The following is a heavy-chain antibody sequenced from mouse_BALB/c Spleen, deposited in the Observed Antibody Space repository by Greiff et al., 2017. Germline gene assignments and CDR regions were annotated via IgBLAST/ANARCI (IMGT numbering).Heavy chain of an antibody. CDR2: IWAGGST. Sequence: VQGVESGPGLVAPSQSLSITCTVSGFSLTSYGVHWVRQPPGKGLEWLGVIWAGGSTNYNSALMSRLSISKDNSKSQVFLKMNSLQTDDTAMYYCAREVDYGSSYYYAMDYWGQGTSVTVSS. V-gene: IGHV2-9*02. D-gene: IGHD1-1*01. CDR3: AREVDYGSSYYYAMDY. CDR1: GFSLTSYG. J-gene: IGHJ4*01.